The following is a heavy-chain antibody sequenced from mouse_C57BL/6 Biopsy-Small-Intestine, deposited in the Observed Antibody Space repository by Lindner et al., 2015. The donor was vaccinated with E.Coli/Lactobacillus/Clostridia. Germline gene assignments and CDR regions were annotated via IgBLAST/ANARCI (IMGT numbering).Heavy chain of an antibody. CDR3: ARETTDYFDY. Sequence: VQLQESGAELVRPGTSVKMSCKASGYTFTNYWIGWAKQRPGHGLEWIGDIYPGGGYTNYNEKFKGKATLTADKSSSTAYMQLSSLTSEDSAIYYCARETTDYFDYWGQGTTLTVSS. J-gene: IGHJ2*01. D-gene: IGHD1-1*01. CDR1: GYTFTNYW. CDR2: IYPGGGYT. V-gene: IGHV1-63*01.